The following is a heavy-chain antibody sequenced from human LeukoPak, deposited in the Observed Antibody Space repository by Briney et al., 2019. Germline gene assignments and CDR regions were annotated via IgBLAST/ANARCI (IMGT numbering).Heavy chain of an antibody. CDR2: IKPRDDST. J-gene: IGHJ4*02. V-gene: IGHV1-46*01. Sequence: GASVKVSCKAFGFTFSSYHIHWVRQAPGQGLEWMGIIKPRDDSTIYAQKFQGRLIMTWDTSTSTAYMELSSLSSDDTALYYCARDFVWAVDYWGRGSLVTVSS. D-gene: IGHD3-16*01. CDR3: ARDFVWAVDY. CDR1: GFTFSSYH.